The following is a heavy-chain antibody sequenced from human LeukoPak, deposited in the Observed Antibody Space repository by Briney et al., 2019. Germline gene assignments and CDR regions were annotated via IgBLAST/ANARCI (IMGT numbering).Heavy chain of an antibody. D-gene: IGHD3-16*02. J-gene: IGHJ4*02. CDR1: GYTFTGYY. CDR3: ARDYTLHLGELSLHFDY. Sequence: ASVKVSCKASGYTFTGYYMHWVRQAPGQGLEWMGWISPNSGGTNYAQKFQGRVTMTRDTSISTAYMELSRLRSDDTAIYYCARDYTLHLGELSLHFDYWGQGTLVTVSS. CDR2: ISPNSGGT. V-gene: IGHV1-2*02.